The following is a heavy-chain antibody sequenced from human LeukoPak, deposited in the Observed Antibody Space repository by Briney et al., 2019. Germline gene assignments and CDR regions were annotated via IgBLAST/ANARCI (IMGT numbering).Heavy chain of an antibody. CDR2: ISRTSSNI. D-gene: IGHD3-3*01. CDR3: AREPGVSYGMDV. Sequence: PGGSLRLSCAASGFNFSVHSMNWVRQAPGKGLEWISYISRTSSNIYYADSLKGRLTISRDNAKNSLYLQMNSLRVEDTAVYYCAREPGVSYGMDVWGQGTTVTVSS. CDR1: GFNFSVHS. J-gene: IGHJ6*02. V-gene: IGHV3-48*01.